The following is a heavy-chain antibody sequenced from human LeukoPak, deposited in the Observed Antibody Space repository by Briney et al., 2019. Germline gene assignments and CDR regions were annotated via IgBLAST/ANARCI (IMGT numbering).Heavy chain of an antibody. CDR2: IIPIFGTA. D-gene: IGHD1-26*01. J-gene: IGHJ4*02. CDR3: ARDRADRRIVGAASLDY. CDR1: GGTFSSYA. Sequence: ASVKVSCKASGGTFSSYAISWVRQAPGQGLEWMGRIIPIFGTANYAQKFQGRVTITTDESTSTAYMELSSLRSEDTAVHYCARDRADRRIVGAASLDYWGQGTLVTVSS. V-gene: IGHV1-69*05.